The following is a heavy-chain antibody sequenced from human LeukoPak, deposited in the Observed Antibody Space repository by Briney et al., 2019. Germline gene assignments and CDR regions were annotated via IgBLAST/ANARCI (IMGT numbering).Heavy chain of an antibody. J-gene: IGHJ3*02. V-gene: IGHV1-18*01. Sequence: ASVKVSCKASGGTFSSYAISWVRQAPGQGLEWMGWINIYNGNTNYAQKLQGRVTMTTETSTSTAYMELRSLRSDDTAVYYCARERMGHSFDIWGQGTMVTVSS. CDR2: INIYNGNT. CDR3: ARERMGHSFDI. D-gene: IGHD2-15*01. CDR1: GGTFSSYA.